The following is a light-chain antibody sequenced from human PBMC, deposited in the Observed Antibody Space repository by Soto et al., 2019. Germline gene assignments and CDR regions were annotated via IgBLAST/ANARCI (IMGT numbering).Light chain of an antibody. CDR1: ERVSSSY. V-gene: IGKV3D-20*01. Sequence: GCTRCPAPMTLSPGERSTLSCGASERVSSSYLAWYALKGRLAPRLLIHAASTRDSGIPDRFRGSKSGTDFTLTISGLQPEDAALYYCQQCGSTPITFGRGTRLEIK. CDR2: AAS. J-gene: IGKJ5*01. CDR3: QQCGSTPIT.